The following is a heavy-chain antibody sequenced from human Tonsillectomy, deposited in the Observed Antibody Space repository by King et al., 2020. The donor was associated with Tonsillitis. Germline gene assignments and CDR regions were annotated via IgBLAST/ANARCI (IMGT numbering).Heavy chain of an antibody. CDR2: INPNNGGT. V-gene: IGHV1-2*02. CDR3: ARDPRGAVVRMNYYAMDV. D-gene: IGHD3-10*01. Sequence: QLVQSGTEVKKPGASVKVSCKASGYTFIDYYMHWVRQAPGQGLEWMGWINPNNGGTNYAKNFQGRVTMTRDTSISTAYMELSRLRSDDTAIYFCARDPRGAVVRMNYYAMDVWGQGTTVTVSS. J-gene: IGHJ6*02. CDR1: GYTFIDYY.